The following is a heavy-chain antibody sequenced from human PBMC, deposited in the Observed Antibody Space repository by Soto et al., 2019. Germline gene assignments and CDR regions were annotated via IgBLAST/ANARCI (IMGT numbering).Heavy chain of an antibody. Sequence: SLTCTVSGGSVSSGSYYWSWIRQPPGKGLEWIGYIYYSGSTNYNPSLKSRVTISVDTSKNQFSLKLSSVTAADTAVYYCARTTMIVGRLDYWGQGTLVTVSS. J-gene: IGHJ4*02. V-gene: IGHV4-61*01. D-gene: IGHD3-22*01. CDR3: ARTTMIVGRLDY. CDR2: IYYSGST. CDR1: GGSVSSGSYY.